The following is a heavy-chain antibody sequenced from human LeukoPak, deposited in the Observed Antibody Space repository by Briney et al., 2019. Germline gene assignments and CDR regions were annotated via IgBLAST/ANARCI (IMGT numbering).Heavy chain of an antibody. J-gene: IGHJ5*02. CDR1: GGSISSSSYY. CDR2: IYYSGST. Sequence: SETLSLSCTVSGGSISSSSYYWGWIRQPPGKGLEWIGGIYYSGSTYYNPSLKSRVTISVDTSKNQLSLKLSSVTAADTAVYYCARQSSSAGWFDPWGQGTLVTVSS. CDR3: ARQSSSAGWFDP. V-gene: IGHV4-39*01. D-gene: IGHD3-16*01.